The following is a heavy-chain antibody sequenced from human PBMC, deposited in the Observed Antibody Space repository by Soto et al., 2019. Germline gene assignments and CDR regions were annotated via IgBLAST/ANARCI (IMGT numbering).Heavy chain of an antibody. Sequence: ASVKVSCKTSGYIFTNYPIHWVRQAPGQGLEWVGWIHTANGTTRYSPKLQGRISLRTDTSASTAYMELTRLRFEDTALYYCASNAFDYWGQGTLVTVSS. J-gene: IGHJ4*02. CDR1: GYIFTNYP. CDR3: ASNAFDY. V-gene: IGHV1-3*04. CDR2: IHTANGTT.